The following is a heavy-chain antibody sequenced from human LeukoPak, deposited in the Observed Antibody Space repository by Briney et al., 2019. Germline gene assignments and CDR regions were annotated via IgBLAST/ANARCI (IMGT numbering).Heavy chain of an antibody. CDR3: ARAGCSSTSCTFDY. J-gene: IGHJ4*02. V-gene: IGHV4-59*01. CDR1: GGSISSYY. Sequence: KPSETLSLTCTVSGGSISSYYWSWIRQPPGKGLEWIGYIYYSGSTNYNPSLKSRVTISVDTSKNQFSLKLSSVTAADTAVYYCARAGCSSTSCTFDYWGQGTLVTVSS. CDR2: IYYSGST. D-gene: IGHD2-2*01.